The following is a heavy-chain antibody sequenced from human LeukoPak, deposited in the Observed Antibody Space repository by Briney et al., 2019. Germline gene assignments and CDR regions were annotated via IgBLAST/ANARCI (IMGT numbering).Heavy chain of an antibody. CDR3: ARGDFDWLNFDY. Sequence: GGSLRLSCAASGFTFSSYSMNWVRQAPGKGLAWVSSISSSSSYIYYADSVKGRFTISRDNAKNSLYLQMNSLRAEDTAVYYCARGDFDWLNFDYWGQGTLVTVSS. V-gene: IGHV3-21*01. CDR2: ISSSSSYI. D-gene: IGHD3-9*01. J-gene: IGHJ4*02. CDR1: GFTFSSYS.